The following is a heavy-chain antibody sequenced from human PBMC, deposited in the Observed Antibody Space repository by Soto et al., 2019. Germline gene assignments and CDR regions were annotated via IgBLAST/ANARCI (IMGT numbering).Heavy chain of an antibody. CDR1: GVTVNTNY. D-gene: IGHD3-16*01. CDR2: IESGGSI. Sequence: EVQLVESGGVLIQPGGSLRLSCAASGVTVNTNYMSWFRQSPGTGLEWVSLIESGGSIYYADSVKGRFTISRDNFKNTLSLQMNSLRVEETAVYYCASTTVWKDAFEIGGKGTLVRFSS. J-gene: IGHJ3*02. V-gene: IGHV3-53*01. CDR3: ASTTVWKDAFEI.